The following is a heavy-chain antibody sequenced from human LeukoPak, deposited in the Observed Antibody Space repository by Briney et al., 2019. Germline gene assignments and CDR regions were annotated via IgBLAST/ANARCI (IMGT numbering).Heavy chain of an antibody. CDR1: GLTVSSNY. CDR3: AREERVVVPDAPDYYYYYMDV. D-gene: IGHD2-2*01. V-gene: IGHV3-53*01. J-gene: IGHJ6*03. Sequence: GGSLRLSCAASGLTVSSNYMRWVRQAPGKGLEWVSAIYSGGSTSYAASVKGRFTISRDNSKNTLYLQMNSLRAEDTAVYYCAREERVVVPDAPDYYYYYMDVWGKGTTVTVSS. CDR2: IYSGGST.